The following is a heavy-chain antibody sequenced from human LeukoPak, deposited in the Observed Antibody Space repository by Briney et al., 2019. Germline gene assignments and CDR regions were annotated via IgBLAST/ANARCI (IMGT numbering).Heavy chain of an antibody. D-gene: IGHD1-26*01. V-gene: IGHV1-69*05. CDR3: ARGWSSNYFDY. Sequence: ASGKLSCKSAGGTFSSYAISWVRQAPGQGLEWMGGIIPIFGTANYAQKFQGRVTITTDESTSTAYMELSSLRSEDTAVYYCARGWSSNYFDYWGQGTLVTVSS. CDR2: IIPIFGTA. CDR1: GGTFSSYA. J-gene: IGHJ4*02.